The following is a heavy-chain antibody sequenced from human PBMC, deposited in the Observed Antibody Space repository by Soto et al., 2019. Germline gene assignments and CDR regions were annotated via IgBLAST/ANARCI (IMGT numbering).Heavy chain of an antibody. CDR3: ARVIELRFLEWLSRRNWYFDL. V-gene: IGHV3-11*01. CDR1: GFTFSDYY. D-gene: IGHD3-3*01. Sequence: PGGSLRLSCAASGFTFSDYYMSWIRQAPGKGLEWVSYISSSGSTIYYADSVKGRFTISRDNDKNSLYLQMNSLRAEDTAVYYCARVIELRFLEWLSRRNWYFDLWGRGTLVTVSS. J-gene: IGHJ2*01. CDR2: ISSSGSTI.